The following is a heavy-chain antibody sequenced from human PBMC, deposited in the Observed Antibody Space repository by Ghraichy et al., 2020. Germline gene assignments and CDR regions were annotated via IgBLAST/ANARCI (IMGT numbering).Heavy chain of an antibody. CDR2: INWNGVST. Sequence: GGSLRLSCAASGFTFDDYGMSWVRQAPGKGLEWVSGINWNGVSTGYADSVKGRFTISRDNAKNSLYLQMNSLRAEDTALYHCARIRSVFVPAAERGYMDVWGKGTTVTVSS. V-gene: IGHV3-20*01. J-gene: IGHJ6*03. CDR3: ARIRSVFVPAAERGYMDV. CDR1: GFTFDDYG. D-gene: IGHD2-2*01.